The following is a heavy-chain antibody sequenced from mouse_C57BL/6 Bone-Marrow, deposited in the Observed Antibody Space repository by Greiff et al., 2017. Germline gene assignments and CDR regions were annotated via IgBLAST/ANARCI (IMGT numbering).Heavy chain of an antibody. Sequence: VQLQQSGPELVKPGASVKLSCKASGYTFTSYDINWVKQRPGQGLEWIGWIYPRDGSTKYNEKFKGKATLTVDTTSSTAYMELPSLTSEDSAVYFCASSPYGGYWGQGTTLTVSS. CDR2: IYPRDGST. CDR3: ASSPYGGY. J-gene: IGHJ2*01. CDR1: GYTFTSYD. V-gene: IGHV1-85*01. D-gene: IGHD1-1*01.